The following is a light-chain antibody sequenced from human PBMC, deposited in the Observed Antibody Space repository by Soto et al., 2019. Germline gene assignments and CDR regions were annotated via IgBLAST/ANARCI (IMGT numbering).Light chain of an antibody. CDR3: QRYNNWPLT. CDR2: DTS. CDR1: QGIGDT. V-gene: IGKV3D-15*01. Sequence: EVVLTQSPATRSVSPGEGVTLSCRDSQGIGDTLDWYQPKPGQTPRLLIYDTSARETGVPALFSGSRAGPEFTRTINSLQSEDFAISYCQRYNNWPLTFGGGTKVDIK. J-gene: IGKJ4*01.